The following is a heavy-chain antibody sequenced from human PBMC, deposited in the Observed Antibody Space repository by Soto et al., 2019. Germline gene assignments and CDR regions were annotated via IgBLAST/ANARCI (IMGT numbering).Heavy chain of an antibody. CDR3: ARDNGIAAAGTSWCVY. CDR2: MSYDASNE. V-gene: IGHV3-30-3*01. J-gene: IGHJ4*02. D-gene: IGHD6-13*01. Sequence: GGSLRLSCAASGFIFRNYAMHWVRQAPGKGLEWVAVMSYDASNEYYADSVKGRFTISRDNSRNTLFLQMNSLSAEDTAVYYCARDNGIAAAGTSWCVYWGQGTLVTVSS. CDR1: GFIFRNYA.